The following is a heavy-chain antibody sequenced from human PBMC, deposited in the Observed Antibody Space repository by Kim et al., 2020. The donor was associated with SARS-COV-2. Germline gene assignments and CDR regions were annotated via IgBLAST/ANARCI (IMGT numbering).Heavy chain of an antibody. CDR2: INVDGRTT. V-gene: IGHV3-74*01. J-gene: IGHJ6*02. CDR3: VRGYFYGMDV. CDR1: GFSFSTYW. D-gene: IGHD3-9*01. Sequence: GGSLRLSCAASGFSFSTYWMHWVRQAPGKGLVWVSRINVDGRTTDYAYSVKGRFTISRDNAKNTLYLQMNSLRAEDTAVFYCVRGYFYGMDVWGQGTTVT.